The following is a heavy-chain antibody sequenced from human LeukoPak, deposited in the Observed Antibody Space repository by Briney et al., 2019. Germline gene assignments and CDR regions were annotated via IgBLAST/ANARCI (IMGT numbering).Heavy chain of an antibody. V-gene: IGHV4-39*01. Sequence: SETLSLTCTVSGGTISSSSYHWGWIRQPPGKGLEWIGSIYYSGSTYYNPSLKSRVTISVDTSKNQFSLKLSSVTAADTAVYYCARKGVAAAGPNWFDQWGQGTLVTVSS. CDR2: IYYSGST. CDR3: ARKGVAAAGPNWFDQ. J-gene: IGHJ5*02. D-gene: IGHD6-13*01. CDR1: GGTISSSSYH.